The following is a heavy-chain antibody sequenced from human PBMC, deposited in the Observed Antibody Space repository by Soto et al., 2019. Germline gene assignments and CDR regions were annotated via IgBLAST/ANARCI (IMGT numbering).Heavy chain of an antibody. D-gene: IGHD3-16*02. CDR1: GFTFGKYA. V-gene: IGHV3-30*04. Sequence: PGGSLRLSCAASGFTFGKYAIHWVRQAPGKGLEWVAIISFDGKSQYFRDSVKGRFTISRDNSRNTVYLQMNSLTVEDTAVYYCAKDEGLGEDSHSYFDYWGQGTLVTVSS. CDR3: AKDEGLGEDSHSYFDY. J-gene: IGHJ4*02. CDR2: ISFDGKSQ.